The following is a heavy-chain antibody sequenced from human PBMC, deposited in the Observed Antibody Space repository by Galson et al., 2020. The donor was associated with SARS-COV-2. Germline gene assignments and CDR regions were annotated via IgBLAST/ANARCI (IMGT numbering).Heavy chain of an antibody. J-gene: IGHJ3*02. V-gene: IGHV4-30-2*01. CDR2: ISHSART. CDR3: PRLHYGEYAPGAFDI. D-gene: IGHD4-17*01. Sequence: SETLSLTCAVSGTSISGGPYSWHRIRQPPGTGPERNRSISHSARTYYNTSLKSRVTISGYRSKNQFSLRLSSVTAADAAVYCCPRLHYGEYAPGAFDIWGPGTRVTVAS. CDR1: GTSISGGPYS.